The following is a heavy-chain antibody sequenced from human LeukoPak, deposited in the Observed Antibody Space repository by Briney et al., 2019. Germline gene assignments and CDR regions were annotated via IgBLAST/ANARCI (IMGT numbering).Heavy chain of an antibody. Sequence: GGSLRLSCAASGFTFNNYGMSWARQAPGKGLEWVSGITSSGGSTYYADSVKGRFTISRDYSKNTLHLQMNSLRAEDTAVYYCGKGGSSFYYGSGSLYYFDYWGQGTLVTVSS. CDR1: GFTFNNYG. CDR3: GKGGSSFYYGSGSLYYFDY. J-gene: IGHJ4*02. CDR2: ITSSGGST. D-gene: IGHD3-10*01. V-gene: IGHV3-23*01.